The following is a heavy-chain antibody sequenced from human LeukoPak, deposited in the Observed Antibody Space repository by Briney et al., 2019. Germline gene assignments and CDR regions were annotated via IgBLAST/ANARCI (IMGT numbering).Heavy chain of an antibody. CDR3: TRVGGYQLPKFDY. V-gene: IGHV3-48*02. D-gene: IGHD2-2*01. J-gene: IGHJ4*02. Sequence: GGSLRLSCAASGFNFNTYAMNWVRQAPGKGLEWISYISSSSSTIYYADSVKGRFSISRDNAKNSVYLEMNSPGDEDTAVYYCTRVGGYQLPKFDYWGRGALVTVSS. CDR1: GFNFNTYA. CDR2: ISSSSSTI.